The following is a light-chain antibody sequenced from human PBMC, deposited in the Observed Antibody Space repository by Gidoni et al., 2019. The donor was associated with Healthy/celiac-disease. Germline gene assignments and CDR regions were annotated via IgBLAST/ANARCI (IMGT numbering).Light chain of an antibody. Sequence: QSALTQPASVSGSPGPSITISCTGTSSDVGGYNYVSWYQQHPGKAPKLMIYDVSKRPSGVSNRFSGSKSGNTASLTISGLQAEDEAEYYCSSYTSSSTYVFGTGTKVTVL. J-gene: IGLJ1*01. V-gene: IGLV2-14*01. CDR2: DVS. CDR3: SSYTSSSTYV. CDR1: SSDVGGYNY.